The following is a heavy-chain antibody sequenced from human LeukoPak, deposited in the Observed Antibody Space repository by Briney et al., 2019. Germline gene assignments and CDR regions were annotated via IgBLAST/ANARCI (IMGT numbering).Heavy chain of an antibody. CDR2: ISAYNGNT. D-gene: IGHD3-22*01. V-gene: IGHV1-18*01. CDR1: GYTFTSYG. J-gene: IGHJ5*02. Sequence: GASVKVSCKASGYTFTSYGISWVRQAPGQGLEWMGWISAYNGNTNYAQELQGRVTMTTDTSTSTAYMELRSLRSDDTAVYYCARLTRIYYYDSSGYYGGSWFDPWGQGTLVTVSS. CDR3: ARLTRIYYYDSSGYYGGSWFDP.